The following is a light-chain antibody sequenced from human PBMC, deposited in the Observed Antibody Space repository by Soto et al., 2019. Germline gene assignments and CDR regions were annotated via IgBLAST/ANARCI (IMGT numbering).Light chain of an antibody. CDR3: QQYNSYPWT. Sequence: EIRMTQSPPTLSVTVGDRVTLSCRASQSISSRLAWYQQKPGKAPKLLIYDASTMESGVPSRFSGSGSGTEFTLTISSLQPDDFATYYCQQYNSYPWTFGQGTKVDIK. CDR1: QSISSR. V-gene: IGKV1-5*01. J-gene: IGKJ1*01. CDR2: DAS.